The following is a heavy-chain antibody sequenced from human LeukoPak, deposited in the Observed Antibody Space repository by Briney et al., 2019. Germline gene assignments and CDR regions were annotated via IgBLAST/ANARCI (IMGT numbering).Heavy chain of an antibody. D-gene: IGHD3-10*01. CDR1: GGSISSSSYY. V-gene: IGHV4-39*07. CDR3: ASWGNYYGSGSLDEGGFDP. Sequence: SETLSLTCTVSGGSISSSSYYWGWIRQPPGKGLEWIGSIYYSGSTYYNPSLKSRVTISVDTSKNQFSLKLSSVTAADTAVYYCASWGNYYGSGSLDEGGFDPWGQGTLVTVSS. J-gene: IGHJ5*02. CDR2: IYYSGST.